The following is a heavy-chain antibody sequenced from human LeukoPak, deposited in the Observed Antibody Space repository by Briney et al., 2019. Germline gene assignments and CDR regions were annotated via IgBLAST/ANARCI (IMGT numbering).Heavy chain of an antibody. CDR3: ARDSKAGTRPDY. Sequence: ASVKVSCKASGYTFTSYAISWVRPAPGQGVAWVGWISAYNGNTSYAHKLQGRVTMTTDTSTSTAYMELRSLTSDDTAVYYCARDSKAGTRPDYWGQGTLVIVSS. J-gene: IGHJ4*02. V-gene: IGHV1-18*01. CDR2: ISAYNGNT. CDR1: GYTFTSYA.